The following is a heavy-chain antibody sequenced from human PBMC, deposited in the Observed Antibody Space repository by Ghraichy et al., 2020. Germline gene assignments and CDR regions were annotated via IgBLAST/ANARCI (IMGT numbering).Heavy chain of an antibody. CDR2: IYSGGST. CDR3: ARDRGWYYFDY. Sequence: GGSLRLSCAASGFTVSSNYMSWVRQAPGKGLEWVSVIYSGGSTYYADSVKGRFTISRDNSKNTLYLQMNSLRAEDTAVYYCARDRGWYYFDYWGQGTLVTVSS. D-gene: IGHD6-19*01. V-gene: IGHV3-53*01. CDR1: GFTVSSNY. J-gene: IGHJ4*02.